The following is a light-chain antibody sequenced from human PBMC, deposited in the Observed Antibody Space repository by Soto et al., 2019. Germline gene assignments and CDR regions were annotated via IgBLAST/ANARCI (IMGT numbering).Light chain of an antibody. CDR3: QQYKTWPGST. J-gene: IGKJ5*01. Sequence: EIVLTQSPATLSLSPGETATLSCRGSQSVSSYLAWYQQKPGQAPRLLIFNASIRATGIPARFSDSGSGTDFTLTISSLQSEDFAVYYCQQYKTWPGSTFGQGTRLEIK. CDR1: QSVSSY. V-gene: IGKV3-11*01. CDR2: NAS.